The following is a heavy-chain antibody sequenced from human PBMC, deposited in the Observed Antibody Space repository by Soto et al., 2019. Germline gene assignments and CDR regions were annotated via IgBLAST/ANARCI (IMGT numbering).Heavy chain of an antibody. CDR3: ARMDGYNFVYYYYGMEV. Sequence: ASVKVSCKASGYTCTSYYMHWVRQAPGQGLEWRGIINPSGGSTSYAQKFQGRGTMTRDTSTSTVCMELSSLRSEDTAVYHCARMDGYNFVYYYYGMEVWGQGTTVTVCS. J-gene: IGHJ6*02. CDR1: GYTCTSYY. CDR2: INPSGGST. D-gene: IGHD5-12*01. V-gene: IGHV1-46*01.